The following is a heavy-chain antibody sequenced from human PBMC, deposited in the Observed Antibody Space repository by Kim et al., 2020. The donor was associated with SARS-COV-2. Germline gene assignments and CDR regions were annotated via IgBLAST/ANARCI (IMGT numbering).Heavy chain of an antibody. CDR1: GYSFTSYW. D-gene: IGHD3-22*01. CDR2: IYPGDSDT. Sequence: GESLKISCKGSGYSFTSYWIGWVRQMPGKGLEWMGIIYPGDSDTRYSPSFQGQVTISADKYISTAYLQWSSLKASDTAMYYCASVAATYYYDSSGVWTDYWGQGTLVTVSS. CDR3: ASVAATYYYDSSGVWTDY. J-gene: IGHJ4*02. V-gene: IGHV5-51*01.